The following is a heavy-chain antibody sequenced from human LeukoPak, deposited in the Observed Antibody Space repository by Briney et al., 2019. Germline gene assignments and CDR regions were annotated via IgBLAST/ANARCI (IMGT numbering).Heavy chain of an antibody. CDR3: ARLHYDGGWHWFDP. CDR1: GRSISISSSY. Sequence: SDTLSLMCSVSGRSISISSSYWAWIRQPRGKGLQWFVSIDYSGSPSNSPSLRSRVTTPVDTSRNQFSLNLSSVTAADTAVYYCARLHYDGGWHWFDPWGQGTLVTVSS. D-gene: IGHD6-19*01. V-gene: IGHV4-39*01. J-gene: IGHJ5*02. CDR2: IDYSGSP.